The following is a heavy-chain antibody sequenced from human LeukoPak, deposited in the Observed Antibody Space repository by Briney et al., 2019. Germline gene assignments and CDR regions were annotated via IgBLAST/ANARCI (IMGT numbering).Heavy chain of an antibody. CDR3: ARGIQWGYYDSSGYYFDY. CDR1: GFTFSSYS. CDR2: ISSSSSYI. J-gene: IGHJ4*02. D-gene: IGHD3-22*01. V-gene: IGHV3-21*01. Sequence: GGSLRLSCAASGFTFSSYSMNWVRQAPGKGLEWVSSISSSSSYIYYADSVKGRFTISRDNAKNSLYLQMNSLRAEDTAVYYCARGIQWGYYDSSGYYFDYWGQGTLVTVSS.